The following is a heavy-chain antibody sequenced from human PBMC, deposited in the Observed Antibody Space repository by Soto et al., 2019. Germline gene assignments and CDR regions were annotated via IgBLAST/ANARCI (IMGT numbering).Heavy chain of an antibody. CDR2: ISYDGSNK. D-gene: IGHD4-17*01. CDR3: ARDRDYRRPNWFDP. CDR1: GFTFSSYA. Sequence: GGSLRLSCAASGFTFSSYAMHWVRQAPGKGLEWVAVISYDGSNKYYADSVKGRFTISRDNSKNTLYLQVNSLRAEDTAVYYRARDRDYRRPNWFDPWGQGTLVTVSS. J-gene: IGHJ5*02. V-gene: IGHV3-30-3*01.